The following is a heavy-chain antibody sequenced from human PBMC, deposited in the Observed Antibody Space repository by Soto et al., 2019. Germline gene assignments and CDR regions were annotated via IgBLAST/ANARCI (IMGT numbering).Heavy chain of an antibody. V-gene: IGHV3-74*01. CDR3: ARGFSAGKGSPPDF. CDR1: GYTFSYFW. Sequence: GGSLRLSYAASGYTFSYFWMHWVRQVPGKGLMWVSRINGEGTITNYADSVKGRFTISRDNAKNTLFLQMNSLRAEDTAIYYCARGFSAGKGSPPDFWGQGSLVTAPS. J-gene: IGHJ4*02. D-gene: IGHD6-13*01. CDR2: INGEGTIT.